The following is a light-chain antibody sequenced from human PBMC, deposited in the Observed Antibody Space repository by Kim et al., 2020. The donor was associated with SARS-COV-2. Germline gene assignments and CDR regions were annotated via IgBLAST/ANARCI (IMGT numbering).Light chain of an antibody. CDR1: SSNIGTNY. CDR3: AAWDDSLSGRWV. V-gene: IGLV1-47*01. CDR2: RNN. J-gene: IGLJ3*02. Sequence: QRVTVSCSGSSSNIGTNYVFWYQQLPGTPPKLLIYRNNQRPSGVPDRFSGSKSGTSASLAISGLRSEDEADYYCAAWDDSLSGRWVFGGGTKVTVL.